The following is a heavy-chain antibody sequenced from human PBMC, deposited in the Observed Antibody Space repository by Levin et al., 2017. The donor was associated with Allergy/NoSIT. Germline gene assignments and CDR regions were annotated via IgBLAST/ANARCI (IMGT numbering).Heavy chain of an antibody. CDR2: ITGGGFNT. V-gene: IGHV3-23*01. J-gene: IGHJ3*01. CDR1: GFTISEYA. CDR3: AKKQGGTSGFSFDV. D-gene: IGHD1-1*01. Sequence: LAGGSLRLSCAVSGFTISEYAMAWVRQAPGKGLEWVSVITGGGFNTYYGDSVKGRFTVSRDDSKDTRYLDLNSLRAEDTAVYYCAKKQGGTSGFSFDVWGQGTMVTVSS.